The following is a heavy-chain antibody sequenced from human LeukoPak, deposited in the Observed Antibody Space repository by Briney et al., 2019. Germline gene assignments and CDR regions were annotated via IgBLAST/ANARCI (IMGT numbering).Heavy chain of an antibody. Sequence: PGGSLRLLCAPSGFTFSSYAMSGVRQAPGEGLECVSAISGSGGSTYYADSVKGRFTICRDNSKNTLYLQMNSLRAEDTAVYYCAKGPNVVAATLFFDYWGQGTLVTVSS. V-gene: IGHV3-23*01. D-gene: IGHD2-15*01. CDR3: AKGPNVVAATLFFDY. CDR1: GFTFSSYA. J-gene: IGHJ4*02. CDR2: ISGSGGST.